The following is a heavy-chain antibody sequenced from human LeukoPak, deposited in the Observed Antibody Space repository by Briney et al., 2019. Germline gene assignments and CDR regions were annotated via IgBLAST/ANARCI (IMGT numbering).Heavy chain of an antibody. D-gene: IGHD4-17*01. Sequence: SETLSLTCTVSGGSISSYYWSWIRQPPGKGLEWIGYIYYSGNTNYNPSLKSRVTISVDTSKNQFSLKLSSVTAADTAVYFCARGLGTVTTLDYWGQGTLVTVSS. CDR3: ARGLGTVTTLDY. J-gene: IGHJ4*02. V-gene: IGHV4-59*01. CDR2: IYYSGNT. CDR1: GGSISSYY.